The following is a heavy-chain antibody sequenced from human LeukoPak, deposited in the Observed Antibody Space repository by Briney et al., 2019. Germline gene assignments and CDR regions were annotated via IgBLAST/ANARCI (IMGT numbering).Heavy chain of an antibody. CDR1: GFTFNSYG. CDR3: AKDRSRDYDILTGLGY. CDR2: ISYDGSNK. Sequence: GGSLRLSCAASGFTFNSYGMHWVRQAPGKGLEWVAVISYDGSNKYYADSVKGRFTISRDNSKNTLYLQMNSLRAEDTAVYYCAKDRSRDYDILTGLGYWGQGTLVTVSS. D-gene: IGHD3-9*01. J-gene: IGHJ4*02. V-gene: IGHV3-30*18.